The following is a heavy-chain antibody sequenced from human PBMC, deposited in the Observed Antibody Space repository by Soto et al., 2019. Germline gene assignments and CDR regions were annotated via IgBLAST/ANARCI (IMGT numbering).Heavy chain of an antibody. CDR1: GGSISSGGYS. V-gene: IGHV4-30-2*01. Sequence: QLQLQESGSGLVKPSQILSVTCAVSGGSISSGGYSWRWIRQPPGKGQEWIGCIYHSGSTYYNPSLKSRVTISVDRSKNQFSLKLSSVTAADTAVYYCARGMNTVTTLDYWGQGTLVTVST. D-gene: IGHD4-4*01. CDR2: IYHSGST. CDR3: ARGMNTVTTLDY. J-gene: IGHJ4*02.